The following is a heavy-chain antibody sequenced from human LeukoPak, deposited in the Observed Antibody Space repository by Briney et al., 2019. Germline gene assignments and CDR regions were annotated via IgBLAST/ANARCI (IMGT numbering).Heavy chain of an antibody. J-gene: IGHJ4*02. CDR2: ISGSGDGT. Sequence: PGGSLRLSCAASGFTFSSFTMTWVRQAPGKGLEWVSSISGSGDGTYYADSVKGRFTISRDNSRNTLYLQMNSVRAEDTAVYFCAKDHGVAVAGMYYWGQGTLVTVSS. D-gene: IGHD6-19*01. CDR1: GFTFSSFT. CDR3: AKDHGVAVAGMYY. V-gene: IGHV3-23*01.